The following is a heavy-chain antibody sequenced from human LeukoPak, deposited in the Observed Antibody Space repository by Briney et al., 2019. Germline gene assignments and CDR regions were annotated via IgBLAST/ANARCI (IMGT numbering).Heavy chain of an antibody. CDR1: GFTFSTYA. V-gene: IGHV3-23*01. J-gene: IGHJ4*02. CDR2: ISAGGGST. CDR3: AKVYCSSSGCYRIDY. Sequence: GRSLRLSCAASGFTFSTYAMNWVRKAPGKGLEWVSAISAGGGSTYYADSVKGRFTISRDNSKNTLYLQMNSLRAEGAALYFCAKVYCSSSGCYRIDYWGEGTLVSVSS. D-gene: IGHD2-2*01.